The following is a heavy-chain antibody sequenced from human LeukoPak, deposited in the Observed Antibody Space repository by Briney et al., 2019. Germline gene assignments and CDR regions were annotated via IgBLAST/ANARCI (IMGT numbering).Heavy chain of an antibody. J-gene: IGHJ6*02. V-gene: IGHV3-66*02. CDR2: IYSGGST. CDR3: ARGYCSSTSCYWGMDV. CDR1: GFTFSSNY. D-gene: IGHD2-2*01. Sequence: GGSLRLSCAASGFTFSSNYVSWVRQAPGKGLEWVSVIYSGGSTYYADSVKGRFTISRDNSKNTLYLQMNSLRAEDTAVYYCARGYCSSTSCYWGMDVWGQGTTVTVSS.